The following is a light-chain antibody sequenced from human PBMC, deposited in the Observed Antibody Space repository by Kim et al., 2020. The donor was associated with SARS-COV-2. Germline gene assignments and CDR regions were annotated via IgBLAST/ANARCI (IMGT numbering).Light chain of an antibody. CDR1: SSDVGSYDR. J-gene: IGLJ3*02. Sequence: GQSVTITCTGTSSDVGSYDRVSWYQQPPATAPKVMIYEVSNRPSGVPDRFSGSKSGNTASLTISGLQAEDEADYYCSSYTSSSTWVFGGGTQLTVL. CDR2: EVS. V-gene: IGLV2-18*02. CDR3: SSYTSSSTWV.